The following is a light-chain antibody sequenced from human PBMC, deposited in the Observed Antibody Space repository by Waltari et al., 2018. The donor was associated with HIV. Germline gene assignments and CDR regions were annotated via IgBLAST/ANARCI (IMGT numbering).Light chain of an antibody. V-gene: IGLV1-47*01. CDR3: VGWDSRLRGYV. CDR2: KDT. CDR1: SSNIENDN. Sequence: SVLTQPPSASGTPAQRVTISCSGSSSNIENDNLYWYQQFPGAAPKLLIYKDTQRPSGVPDRFTGSKSGTSASLAIGGLRSDDEADYYCVGWDSRLRGYVFGAGTKVTVL. J-gene: IGLJ1*01.